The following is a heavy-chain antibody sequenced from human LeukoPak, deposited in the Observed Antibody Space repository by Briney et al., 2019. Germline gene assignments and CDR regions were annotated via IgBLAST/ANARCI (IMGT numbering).Heavy chain of an antibody. Sequence: TGGSLRLSCAASGFTFDDYAMHWVRQAPGKGLEWVSGISWNSGSIGYADSVKGRFTISRDNAKNSLYLQMNSLRAEDMALYYCAKGSDDSSGYYYAPFDYWGQGTLVTVSS. V-gene: IGHV3-9*03. CDR1: GFTFDDYA. CDR2: ISWNSGSI. CDR3: AKGSDDSSGYYYAPFDY. D-gene: IGHD3-22*01. J-gene: IGHJ4*02.